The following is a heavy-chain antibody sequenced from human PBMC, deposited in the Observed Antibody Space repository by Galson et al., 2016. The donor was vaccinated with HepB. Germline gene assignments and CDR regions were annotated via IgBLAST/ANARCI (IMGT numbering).Heavy chain of an antibody. D-gene: IGHD1-26*01. CDR1: GFTFSNYN. Sequence: SLRLSCAASGFTFSNYNMNWVRQAPGKGLEWVSYIRSSSSIKYYTNSVKGRFTISRDNAKNSLFLQMNSLRDEDTAVHYCATLGSYSGSFQSYGLDVWGQGTTVTVSS. CDR3: ATLGSYSGSFQSYGLDV. V-gene: IGHV3-48*02. J-gene: IGHJ6*02. CDR2: IRSSSSIK.